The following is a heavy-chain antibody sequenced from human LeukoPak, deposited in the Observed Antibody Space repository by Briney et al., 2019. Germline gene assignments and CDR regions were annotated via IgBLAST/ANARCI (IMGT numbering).Heavy chain of an antibody. CDR1: GASISSYY. CDR2: IYSSRS. V-gene: IGHV4-4*07. CDR3: ARDRDQLDYNWNDYGLGHDAFDI. D-gene: IGHD1-20*01. Sequence: RASETLSLTYTVSGASISSYYWSWIRQPAGKGLEWIGRIYSSRSIYNPSLKSRVTMSVDTSKNQFSLKLSSVTAADTAVYYCARDRDQLDYNWNDYGLGHDAFDIWGQGTMVTVSS. J-gene: IGHJ3*02.